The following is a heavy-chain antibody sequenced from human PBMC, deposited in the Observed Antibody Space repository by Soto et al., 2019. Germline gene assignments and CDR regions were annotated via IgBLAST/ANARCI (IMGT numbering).Heavy chain of an antibody. CDR2: IYYSGST. CDR1: GGSISSYY. V-gene: IGHV4-59*01. J-gene: IGHJ6*02. CDR3: ARTYSSGWYDVGGMDV. D-gene: IGHD6-19*01. Sequence: SETLSLTCTVSGGSISSYYWSWIRQPPGKGLEWIGYIYYSGSTNYNPSLKSRVTISVDTSKNQFSLKLSSVTAADTAVYYCARTYSSGWYDVGGMDVWGQGTTVTVSS.